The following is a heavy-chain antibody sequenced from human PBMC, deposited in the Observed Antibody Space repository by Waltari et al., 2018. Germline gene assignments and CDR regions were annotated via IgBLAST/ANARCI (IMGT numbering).Heavy chain of an antibody. V-gene: IGHV4-34*01. CDR3: ATVAWGWELKGHWFDP. CDR1: GGSFSGNY. CDR2: INHTGIT. D-gene: IGHD1-26*01. J-gene: IGHJ5*02. Sequence: QVQLQQWGAGLLKPSETLSLSCAVYGGSFSGNYWTWIRQPPGKGLEWIGEINHTGITNYNPSLKSRVTMSVDTSKNQFSLRLRSVTAADTAVYYCATVAWGWELKGHWFDPWGQGTLVTVSS.